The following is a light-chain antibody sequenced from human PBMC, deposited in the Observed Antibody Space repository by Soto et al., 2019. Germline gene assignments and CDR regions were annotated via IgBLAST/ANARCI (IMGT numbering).Light chain of an antibody. CDR2: DSS. CDR3: QQRADWPIT. CDR1: QSVGSSY. Sequence: EIVLTQSPGTLSLSPGERATLSCRASQSVGSSYLAWYQQKPGQAPRLLIYDSSSRAAGIPARFTGSGSGTDFTLTISSLEPADFALYYCQQRADWPITFGPGTKVDI. V-gene: IGKV3D-20*02. J-gene: IGKJ3*01.